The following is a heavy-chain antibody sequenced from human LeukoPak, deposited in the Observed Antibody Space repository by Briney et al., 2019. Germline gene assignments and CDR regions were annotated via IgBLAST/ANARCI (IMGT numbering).Heavy chain of an antibody. Sequence: GGSLRLSCAASGFTFSSYWMSWVRQAPGKGLEWVAFIRYDGSNKYYADSVKGRFTISRDNSKNTLYLQMNSLRAEDTAVYYCAKDLYRITIFGVPKDYWGQGTLVTVSS. CDR3: AKDLYRITIFGVPKDY. CDR2: IRYDGSNK. CDR1: GFTFSSYW. V-gene: IGHV3-30*02. J-gene: IGHJ4*02. D-gene: IGHD3-3*01.